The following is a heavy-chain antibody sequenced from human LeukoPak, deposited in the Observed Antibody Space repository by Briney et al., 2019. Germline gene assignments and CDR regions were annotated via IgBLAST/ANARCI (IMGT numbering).Heavy chain of an antibody. V-gene: IGHV4-30-4*01. Sequence: PSQTLSLTCTVSGGSISSGDYYWSWIRQPPGKGLEWIGYIYYSGSTYYNPSLKSRVTISVDTSKNQFSLKLSSVTAADTAVYYCARVHFNYYDSSGYPDYWGQGTLVTVSS. D-gene: IGHD3-22*01. CDR2: IYYSGST. CDR3: ARVHFNYYDSSGYPDY. J-gene: IGHJ4*02. CDR1: GGSISSGDYY.